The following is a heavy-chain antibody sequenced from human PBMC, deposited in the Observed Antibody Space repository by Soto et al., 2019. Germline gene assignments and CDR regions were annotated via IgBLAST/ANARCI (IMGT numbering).Heavy chain of an antibody. CDR1: GFTFSSYS. J-gene: IGHJ6*03. D-gene: IGHD2-15*01. CDR3: ARVYCSGGSCYPGWIEYYYYYMDV. Sequence: GGSLRLSCAASGFTFSSYSMNWVRQAPGKGLEWVSYISSSSSTIYYADSVKGRFTISRDNAKNSMYLQMNSLRAEDTAVYYCARVYCSGGSCYPGWIEYYYYYMDVWGKGTTVTVSS. CDR2: ISSSSSTI. V-gene: IGHV3-48*01.